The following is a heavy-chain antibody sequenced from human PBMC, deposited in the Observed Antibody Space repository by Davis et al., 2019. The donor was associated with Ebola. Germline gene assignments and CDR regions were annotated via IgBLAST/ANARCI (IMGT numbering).Heavy chain of an antibody. V-gene: IGHV4-59*08. CDR1: GGSISSYY. Sequence: SETLSLTCTVSGGSISSYYWSWIRQPPGKGLEWIGYIYYSGSTNYNPSLKSRVTISVDTSKNQFSLKLSSVTAADTAVYYCARRRFLEWLLYGYFDYWGQGTLVTVSS. CDR3: ARRRFLEWLLYGYFDY. CDR2: IYYSGST. J-gene: IGHJ4*02. D-gene: IGHD3-3*01.